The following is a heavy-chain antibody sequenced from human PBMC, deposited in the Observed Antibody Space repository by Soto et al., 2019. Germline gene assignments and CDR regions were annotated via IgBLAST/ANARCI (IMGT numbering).Heavy chain of an antibody. CDR1: GGSIRRATSY. CDR2: IFHNGHS. V-gene: IGHV4-39*01. J-gene: IGHJ3*01. Sequence: SETLSLTCTVSGGSIRRATSYWNWIRHPPGRALAWIGPIFHNGHSYYTTSLQSRFSISVDTSKNQFSLKLSSVTAADTAVYYCARFDYHFDSSGYSTDPFDFWGQGTIVTV. D-gene: IGHD3-22*01. CDR3: ARFDYHFDSSGYSTDPFDF.